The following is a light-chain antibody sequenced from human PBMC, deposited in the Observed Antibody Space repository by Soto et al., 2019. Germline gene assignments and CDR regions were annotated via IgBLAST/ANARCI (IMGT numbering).Light chain of an antibody. CDR3: QQFNSYPLT. CDR1: QAISNY. V-gene: IGKV1-13*02. J-gene: IGKJ5*01. CDR2: DGS. Sequence: AIQLTQSPSSLSASVGDRVTITCRASQAISNYLAWYQQKPGKTPQLLIYDGSSLESGVPSRFSGSGSGTDFTLSISSLQPEDFATYYCQQFNSYPLTFDQGTRLEIK.